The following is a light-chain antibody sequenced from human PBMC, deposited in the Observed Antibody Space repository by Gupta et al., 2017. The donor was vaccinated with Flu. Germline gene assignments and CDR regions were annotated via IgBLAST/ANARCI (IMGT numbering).Light chain of an antibody. V-gene: IGKV4-1*01. Sequence: DIVMTQTPDSLAVSLGERATINCKASQSVLYSSNNKNYLAWYQQKPGQPPKLLIYWASTRESGVPDRFSGSGSGTDFTLTISSLQAEDVAVYYCHQYHSPPWTFGQGTKVEIK. CDR2: WAS. J-gene: IGKJ1*01. CDR1: QSVLYSSNNKNY. CDR3: HQYHSPPWT.